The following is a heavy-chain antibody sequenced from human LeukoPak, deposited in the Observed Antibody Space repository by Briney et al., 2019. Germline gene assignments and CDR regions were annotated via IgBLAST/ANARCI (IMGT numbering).Heavy chain of an antibody. V-gene: IGHV3-15*01. CDR3: TTDLDNWNDVGY. CDR2: IKSKTDGGTA. Sequence: GGSLRLSCAASGFIFSKDWMSWVRQAPGKGLEWVGRIKSKTDGGTADYAAPVKGRFTISRDDSKNTLYLQMNSLKTEDTAVYYCTTDLDNWNDVGYWGQGTLVTVSS. D-gene: IGHD1-1*01. CDR1: GFIFSKDW. J-gene: IGHJ4*02.